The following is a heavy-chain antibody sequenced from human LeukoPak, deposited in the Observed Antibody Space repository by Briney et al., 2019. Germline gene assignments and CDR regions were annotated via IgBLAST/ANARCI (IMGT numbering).Heavy chain of an antibody. D-gene: IGHD2-2*01. J-gene: IGHJ4*02. V-gene: IGHV3-30*04. CDR1: GFTFSSLA. Sequence: PGGSLRLSCAASGFTFSSLAMHWVRQAPGKGLEWVAVISSDVSRQYYADSVKGRFTLSRDNSKNTLYLQMNSLRAEDTAVYYCARDPGYCSSTSCYYYLDYWGQGTLVTVSS. CDR3: ARDPGYCSSTSCYYYLDY. CDR2: ISSDVSRQ.